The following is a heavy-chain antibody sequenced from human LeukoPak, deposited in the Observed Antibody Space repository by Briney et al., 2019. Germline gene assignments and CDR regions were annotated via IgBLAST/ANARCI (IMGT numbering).Heavy chain of an antibody. D-gene: IGHD6-19*01. CDR1: GFTVSSNY. CDR2: IYSGGST. CDR3: ARRAGSSGWYFDY. Sequence: GGSLRLSCAASGFTVSSNYMSWVRQAPGKGLEWVSVIYSGGSTYYADSVKGRFTISRDNSKNTLYLQMNSLRAEDTAVYYCARRAGSSGWYFDYWGQGTLVTVSS. V-gene: IGHV3-66*01. J-gene: IGHJ4*02.